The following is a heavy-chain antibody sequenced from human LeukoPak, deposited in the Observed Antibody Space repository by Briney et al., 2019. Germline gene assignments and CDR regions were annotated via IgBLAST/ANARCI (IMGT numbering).Heavy chain of an antibody. CDR2: IRYDGSNK. Sequence: GGSLRLSCAASGFAFSSYGMHWVRQAPGKGLEWVAFIRYDGSNKYYADSVKGRFTISRDNSKNTLYLQMNSLRVEDTAVYYCARAFGSGYGVDYYYMDVWGKGTTVTVSS. CDR3: ARAFGSGYGVDYYYMDV. D-gene: IGHD3-22*01. J-gene: IGHJ6*03. V-gene: IGHV3-30*02. CDR1: GFAFSSYG.